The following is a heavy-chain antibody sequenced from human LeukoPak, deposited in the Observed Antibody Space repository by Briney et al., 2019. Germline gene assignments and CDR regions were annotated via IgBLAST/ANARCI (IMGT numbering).Heavy chain of an antibody. Sequence: GESLKISCKGSGYSFTSYWIGWVRQMPGEGLEWMGLIYPSDPDTRYGPSFQGQVAISVDQSINTAYLQWRSLKASDTAMYYCARPGTSNGWYTDAFDIWGQGTMVTVSS. CDR1: GYSFTSYW. CDR2: IYPSDPDT. CDR3: ARPGTSNGWYTDAFDI. D-gene: IGHD6-19*01. V-gene: IGHV5-51*01. J-gene: IGHJ3*02.